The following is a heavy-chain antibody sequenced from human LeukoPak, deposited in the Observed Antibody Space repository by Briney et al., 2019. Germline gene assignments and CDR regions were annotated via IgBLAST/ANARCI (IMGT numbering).Heavy chain of an antibody. D-gene: IGHD6-13*01. CDR1: GFTFSDYY. V-gene: IGHV4-59*01. Sequence: PGGSLRLSCAASGFTFSDYYMSWIRQPPGKGLEWIGYIYYSGSTNYNPSLKSRVTISVGTSKNQFSLKLSSVTAADTAVYYCARFSAAGTLWFDPWGQGTLVTVSS. CDR2: IYYSGST. J-gene: IGHJ5*02. CDR3: ARFSAAGTLWFDP.